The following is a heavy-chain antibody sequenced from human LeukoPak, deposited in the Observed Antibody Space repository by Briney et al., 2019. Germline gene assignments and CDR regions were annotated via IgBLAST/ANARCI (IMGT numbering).Heavy chain of an antibody. CDR3: ARVDTAMGSLDY. J-gene: IGHJ4*02. CDR2: VWNDGSNE. CDR1: GFMFRSYA. V-gene: IGHV3-33*01. D-gene: IGHD5-18*01. Sequence: PGGSLRLSCAASGFMFRSYAMHWVRQAPGKGLEGAAVVWNDGSNENYVDSVKGRFTISRDNAKNTLYLQMNSLRAEDTALYYCARVDTAMGSLDYWGQGILVTVSS.